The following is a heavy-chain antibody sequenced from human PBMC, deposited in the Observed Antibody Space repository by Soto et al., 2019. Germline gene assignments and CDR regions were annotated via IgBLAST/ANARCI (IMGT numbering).Heavy chain of an antibody. CDR1: GFTFSSYA. Sequence: EVQLLESGGGLVQPGGSLRLSCAASGFTFSSYAMSWVRQAPGKGLEWVAISGSGGRKYYADSVKGRFNISRDNPKNTLQRQMISRRAEDTAVYYCANGTRLFGLRGQGTLVTGSS. CDR3: ANGTRLFGL. D-gene: IGHD3-16*01. CDR2: ISGSGGRK. V-gene: IGHV3-23*01. J-gene: IGHJ4*02.